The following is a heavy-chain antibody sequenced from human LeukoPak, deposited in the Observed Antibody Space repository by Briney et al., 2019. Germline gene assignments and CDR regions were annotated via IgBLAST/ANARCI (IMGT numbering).Heavy chain of an antibody. V-gene: IGHV3-64D*06. CDR2: ISSNGGST. J-gene: IGHJ4*02. CDR1: GFTFSSYA. CDR3: VKGPPFYDILTGYGKGAYFDY. D-gene: IGHD3-9*01. Sequence: GGTLRLSCSASGFTFSSYAMHWVREAPGPGQEYVSVISSNGGSTYYADSVNGRFTISRDNSKYTLYLQMSSLMAEDSAVYYCVKGPPFYDILTGYGKGAYFDYWGQGTLVTVSS.